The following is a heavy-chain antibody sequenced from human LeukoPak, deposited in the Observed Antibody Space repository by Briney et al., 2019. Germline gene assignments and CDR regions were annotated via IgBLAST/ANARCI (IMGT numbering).Heavy chain of an antibody. CDR3: ARDFNYYDSSGYYRHFDY. CDR1: GFTFSGYA. J-gene: IGHJ4*02. Sequence: PAGRSLRLSCAASGFTFSGYAMHWVRQAPGKGLEWVAVISYDGGNKYYVDSVKGRFTISRDNPRNTLYLQMNSLRTEDTAMYYCARDFNYYDSSGYYRHFDYWGQGTLVTVSS. CDR2: ISYDGGNK. V-gene: IGHV3-30-3*01. D-gene: IGHD3-22*01.